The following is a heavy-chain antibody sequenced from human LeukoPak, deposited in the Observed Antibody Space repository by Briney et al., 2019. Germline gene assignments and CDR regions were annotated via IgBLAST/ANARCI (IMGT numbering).Heavy chain of an antibody. CDR1: GYTFISCA. CDR3: AIHPFDSSGYFSY. D-gene: IGHD3-22*01. V-gene: IGHV7-4-1*02. J-gene: IGHJ4*02. Sequence: GASVKVSCKASGYTFISCAINWVRQAPGQGLGYMGWIDTKTGNPTYAQGFTGRFVFSLDTSVSTAYLQISSLKAEDTAVYYCAIHPFDSSGYFSYWGQGALVTVSS. CDR2: IDTKTGNP.